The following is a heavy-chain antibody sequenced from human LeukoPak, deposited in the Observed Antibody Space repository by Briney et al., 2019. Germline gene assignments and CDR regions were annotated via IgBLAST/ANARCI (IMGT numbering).Heavy chain of an antibody. CDR3: ARGVGAVGDY. V-gene: IGHV1-8*01. Sequence: ASVKVSCKASGYTFTTNHINWVRQATGQGLEWMGWKNPDNGDTAYAQKFQGRVTMTRDTSISTAYMELSSLRSEGTAVYYCARGVGAVGDYWGQGTLVTVSS. CDR2: KNPDNGDT. J-gene: IGHJ4*02. CDR1: GYTFTTNH. D-gene: IGHD6-19*01.